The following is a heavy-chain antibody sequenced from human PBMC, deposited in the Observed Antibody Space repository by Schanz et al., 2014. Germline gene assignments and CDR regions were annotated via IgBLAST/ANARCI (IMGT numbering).Heavy chain of an antibody. V-gene: IGHV1-8*02. J-gene: IGHJ4*02. CDR1: GGTFSTYT. Sequence: QVQLVQSGAEVKKPGSSVKVSCKASGGTFSTYTISWVRQAPGQGLEWMGWMNPNSGTTGYAQKFQGRVTMTRNTSMSTAYIELHILTSEDTAVYYCARGRTFDYWGQGTLVTVSS. CDR2: MNPNSGTT. CDR3: ARGRTFDY.